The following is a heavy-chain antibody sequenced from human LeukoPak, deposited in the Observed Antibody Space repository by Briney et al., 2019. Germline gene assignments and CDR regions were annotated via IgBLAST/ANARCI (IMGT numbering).Heavy chain of an antibody. J-gene: IGHJ4*02. Sequence: SVKVSCKASGGTFSSYAISWVRQAPGQGLEWMGRIIPILGIANYAQKFQGRVTITADKSTSTAYMELSSLRSEDTAVYYCARAGYCSGGSCPYGCWGQGTLVTVSS. CDR1: GGTFSSYA. D-gene: IGHD2-15*01. CDR3: ARAGYCSGGSCPYGC. V-gene: IGHV1-69*04. CDR2: IIPILGIA.